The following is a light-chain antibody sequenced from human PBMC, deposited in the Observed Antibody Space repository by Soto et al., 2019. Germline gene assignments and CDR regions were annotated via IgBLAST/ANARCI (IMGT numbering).Light chain of an antibody. CDR3: QQTYSNPRT. V-gene: IGKV1-39*01. J-gene: IGKJ1*01. Sequence: DIQMTQSPSSLSASVGDRVTITCRASQGIRTYLNWYQQKPGKAPKLLIYAASTLQSGVPSRFSGSGSGTDFTLTISSLQPEDFATYYCQQTYSNPRTFGQGTKVEIK. CDR2: AAS. CDR1: QGIRTY.